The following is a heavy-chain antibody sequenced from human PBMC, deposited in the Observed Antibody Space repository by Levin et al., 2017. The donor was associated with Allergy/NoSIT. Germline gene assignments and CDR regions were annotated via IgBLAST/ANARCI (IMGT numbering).Heavy chain of an antibody. V-gene: IGHV2-26*01. CDR2: IFSNDEK. CDR3: ARIPEGYYYDSSGYFDY. J-gene: IGHJ4*02. D-gene: IGHD3-22*01. CDR1: GFSLSNARMG. Sequence: SGPTLVKPPETLTLTCTVSGFSLSNARMGVSWIRQPPGKALEWLAHIFSNDEKSYSTSLKSRLTISKDTSKSQVVLTMTNMDPVDTATYYCARIPEGYYYDSSGYFDYWGQGILVTASS.